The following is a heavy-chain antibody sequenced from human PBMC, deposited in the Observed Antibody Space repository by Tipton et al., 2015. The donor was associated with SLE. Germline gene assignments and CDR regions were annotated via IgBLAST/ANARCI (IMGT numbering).Heavy chain of an antibody. CDR2: INYSGNT. J-gene: IGHJ4*02. V-gene: IGHV4-59*08. CDR3: ARHHCTNGACPFDY. CDR1: GGSFSGHS. D-gene: IGHD2-8*01. Sequence: TLSLTCAVYGGSFSGHSWTWIRQPPGKGLEWIGYINYSGNTNYNPSLKSRVTISVDTSKTHFSLRLTSVTAADTAVYYCARHHCTNGACPFDYWGQGTLVTVSS.